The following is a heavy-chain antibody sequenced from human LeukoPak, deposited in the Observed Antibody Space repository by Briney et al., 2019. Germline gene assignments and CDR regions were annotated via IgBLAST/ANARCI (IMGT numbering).Heavy chain of an antibody. CDR3: ARVLSVVVAVIDY. Sequence: GGSLRLSCAASGFTFSSHSMNWVRQAPGKGLEWVSSISSSSSYIYYADSVKGRFTISRDNAKNSLYLQMNSLRAEDTAVYYCARVLSVVVAVIDYWGQGTLVTVSS. J-gene: IGHJ4*02. CDR1: GFTFSSHS. CDR2: ISSSSSYI. V-gene: IGHV3-21*01. D-gene: IGHD2-15*01.